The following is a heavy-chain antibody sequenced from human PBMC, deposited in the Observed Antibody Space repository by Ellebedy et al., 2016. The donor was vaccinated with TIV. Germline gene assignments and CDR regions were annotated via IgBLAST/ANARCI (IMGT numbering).Heavy chain of an antibody. CDR3: ARHRGTTEHGPFYYYGMDV. CDR1: GFTVSHNY. Sequence: GESLKISCAASGFTVSHNYMSWVRQAPGKGLEWVSLIYSGGNKYYADSVKGRFTISRDDSKNTLYLQMNGLKAEDTAVYYCARHRGTTEHGPFYYYGMDVWGQGTTVTVSS. D-gene: IGHD1-7*01. V-gene: IGHV3-53*01. J-gene: IGHJ6*02. CDR2: IYSGGNK.